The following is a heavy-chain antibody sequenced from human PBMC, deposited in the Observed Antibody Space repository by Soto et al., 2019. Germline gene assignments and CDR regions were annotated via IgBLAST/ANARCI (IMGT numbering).Heavy chain of an antibody. D-gene: IGHD6-13*01. V-gene: IGHV1-8*01. CDR2: MNPNSGNT. CDR1: GYTFTSYD. Sequence: ASVKVSCKASGYTFTSYDINWVRQATGQGLEWMGWMNPNSGNTGYAQKFQGRVTMTRNTSISTAYMELSSLRSEDTAVYYCARGISGYSSSWSAPGNWFDPWGQGTLVTVSS. CDR3: ARGISGYSSSWSAPGNWFDP. J-gene: IGHJ5*02.